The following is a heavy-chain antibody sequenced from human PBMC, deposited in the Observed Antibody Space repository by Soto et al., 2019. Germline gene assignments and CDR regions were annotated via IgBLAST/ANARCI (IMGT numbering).Heavy chain of an antibody. CDR1: EFTFSGYA. CDR2: ISYDGSNK. V-gene: IGHV3-30-3*01. CDR3: ARGNLWGVPADRETGFDY. D-gene: IGHD2-2*01. Sequence: VQVVESGGGVVQPGRSLRLSCAASEFTFSGYAMHWVRQAPGKGLEWVAVISYDGSNKYYADSVRGRFTVSRDNSKNTLNMQMNSLKPEDTAVYYCARGNLWGVPADRETGFDYWGQGTLVTVSS. J-gene: IGHJ4*02.